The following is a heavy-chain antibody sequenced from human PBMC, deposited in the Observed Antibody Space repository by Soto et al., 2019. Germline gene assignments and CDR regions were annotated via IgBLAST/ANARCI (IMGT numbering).Heavy chain of an antibody. CDR2: IYYSGST. J-gene: IGHJ4*02. CDR3: ARHFLGYCSSTSCYGRAGDTYFDY. V-gene: IGHV4-39*01. D-gene: IGHD2-2*01. CDR1: GGSISSSSYY. Sequence: PSETLSLTCTVSGGSISSSSYYWGWIRQPPGKGLEWIGSIYYSGSTYYNPSLKSRVTISVDTSKNQFSLKLSSVTAADTAVYYCARHFLGYCSSTSCYGRAGDTYFDYWGQGTLVTVSS.